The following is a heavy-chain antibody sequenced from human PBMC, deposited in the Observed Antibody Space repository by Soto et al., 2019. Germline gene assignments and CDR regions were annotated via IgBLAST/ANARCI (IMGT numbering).Heavy chain of an antibody. Sequence: QVQLVQSGSEIKKPGASVKVSCKAFGYTFTSYGIGWVRQAPGQGLEWMGWISVYNDNTNYAQKFRGRVTMTTETSSSTAYMELRSLKSDDPAVYYCARIGFDGHWGQGTLVTVSS. V-gene: IGHV1-18*01. CDR1: GYTFTSYG. CDR2: ISVYNDNT. CDR3: ARIGFDGH. J-gene: IGHJ1*01. D-gene: IGHD3-9*01.